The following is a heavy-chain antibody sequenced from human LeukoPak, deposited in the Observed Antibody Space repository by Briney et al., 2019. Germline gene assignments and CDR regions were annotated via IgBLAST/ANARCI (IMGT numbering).Heavy chain of an antibody. CDR2: INHSGST. D-gene: IGHD2-2*01. CDR3: AVYCSSTSCYEEYWFDP. CDR1: GGSFSGYY. J-gene: IGHJ5*02. Sequence: SEALSLTCAVYGGSFSGYYWSWIRQPPGKGLEWIGEINHSGSTNYNPSLKSRVTISVDTSKNQFSLKLSSVTAADTAVYYCAVYCSSTSCYEEYWFDPWGQGTLVTVSS. V-gene: IGHV4-34*01.